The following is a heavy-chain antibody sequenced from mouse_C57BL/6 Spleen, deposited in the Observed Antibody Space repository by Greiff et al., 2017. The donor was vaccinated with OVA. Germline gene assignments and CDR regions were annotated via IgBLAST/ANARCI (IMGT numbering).Heavy chain of an antibody. CDR3: ARLAYLDY. Sequence: VQLVESGAELVRPGASVKLSCKASGYTFTDYYINWVKQRPGQGLEWIARIYPGSGNTYYNEKFKGKATLTAEKSSSTAYMQLSSLTSEDSAVYFCARLAYLDYWGQGTTLTVSS. CDR1: GYTFTDYY. J-gene: IGHJ2*01. CDR2: IYPGSGNT. V-gene: IGHV1-76*01.